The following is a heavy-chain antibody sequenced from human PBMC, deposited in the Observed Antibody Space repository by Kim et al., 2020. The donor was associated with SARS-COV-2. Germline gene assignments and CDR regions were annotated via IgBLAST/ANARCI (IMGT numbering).Heavy chain of an antibody. J-gene: IGHJ4*02. V-gene: IGHV4-39*01. CDR2: IYYSGST. CDR3: ARQPPPLGYSGYRLAD. D-gene: IGHD5-12*01. CDR1: GGSISSSSYY. Sequence: SETLSLTCTVSGGSISSSSYYWGWIRQPPGKGLEWIGSIYYSGSTYYNPSLKSRVTISVDTSKNQFSLKLSSVTAADTAVYYCARQPPPLGYSGYRLADWGQGTLVTVSS.